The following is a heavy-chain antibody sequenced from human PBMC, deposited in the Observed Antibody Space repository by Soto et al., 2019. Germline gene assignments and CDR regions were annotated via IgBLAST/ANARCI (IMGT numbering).Heavy chain of an antibody. D-gene: IGHD3-16*01. J-gene: IGHJ4*02. CDR3: ERAQGGGLYYLDY. CDR1: GGTFSSYA. V-gene: IGHV1-69*01. Sequence: SVNVSCKASGGTFSSYAISWVRQAPLQGLEWMGGIIPIFGTANYARKFQGRVTITADESTRTAYMELSSLRSEDTAVYYCERAQGGGLYYLDYWGQGTLVPVSS. CDR2: IIPIFGTA.